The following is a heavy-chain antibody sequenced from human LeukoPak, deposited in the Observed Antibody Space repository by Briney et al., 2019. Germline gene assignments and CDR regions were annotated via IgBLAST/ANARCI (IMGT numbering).Heavy chain of an antibody. CDR1: GFTFSYAW. D-gene: IGHD2-2*01. CDR3: TADPPGMSTSTGIDH. J-gene: IGHJ4*02. CDR2: IKSKTDGGTT. V-gene: IGHV3-15*05. Sequence: GGSLRPSCAAAGFTFSYAWMTWVRQIPGEGLGWVVCIKSKTDGGTTDYAAPVKGIFTISRDDSKNMLYLQMNSLKVEDTAVYYCTADPPGMSTSTGIDHWGQGTLVTVSS.